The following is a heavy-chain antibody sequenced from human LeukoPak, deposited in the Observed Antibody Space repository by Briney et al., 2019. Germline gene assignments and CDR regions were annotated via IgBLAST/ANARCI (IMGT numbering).Heavy chain of an antibody. CDR2: IYYSGST. Sequence: SETLSLTCTVSGDSISTYYWSWIRQAPGKGLEWIGSIYYSGSTYYNPSLKSRVTISVDTSKNQFSLKLSSVTAADTAVYYCARPKYCSSTSCYDIFDYWGQGTLVTVSS. V-gene: IGHV4-59*05. D-gene: IGHD2-2*01. CDR3: ARPKYCSSTSCYDIFDY. J-gene: IGHJ4*02. CDR1: GDSISTYY.